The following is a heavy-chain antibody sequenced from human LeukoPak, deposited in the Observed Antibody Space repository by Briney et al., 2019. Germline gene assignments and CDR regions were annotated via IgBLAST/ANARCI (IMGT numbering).Heavy chain of an antibody. D-gene: IGHD1-26*01. CDR3: ARGGLVGSTKNYFDY. Sequence: GESLKISCRASGYSFTTYWIGWVRQMPGKDLEWMGIIYPGDSDTRYSPSFQGQVTISADKSITTAYLQWSSLNASDTAMYYCARGGLVGSTKNYFDYWGQGTLVTVSS. CDR2: IYPGDSDT. CDR1: GYSFTTYW. J-gene: IGHJ4*02. V-gene: IGHV5-51*01.